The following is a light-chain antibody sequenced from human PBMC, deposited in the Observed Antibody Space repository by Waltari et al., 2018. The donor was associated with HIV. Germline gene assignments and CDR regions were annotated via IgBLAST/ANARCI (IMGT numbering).Light chain of an antibody. CDR2: LKRDGSH. Sequence: QLVLTQSPSASASLGASVKLTCTLSSGNTNYANAWHQQHPEKGPRYLMTLKRDGSHSKGDGIPDRFSGSSSGAERYLIISSLQSEDEADYYCQTWGTGIQVFGGGTKVTVL. CDR1: SGNTNYA. V-gene: IGLV4-69*02. CDR3: QTWGTGIQV. J-gene: IGLJ3*02.